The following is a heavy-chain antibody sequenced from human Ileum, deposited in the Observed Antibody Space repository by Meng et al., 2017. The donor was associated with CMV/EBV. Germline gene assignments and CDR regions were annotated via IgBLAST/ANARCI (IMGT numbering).Heavy chain of an antibody. J-gene: IGHJ6*02. CDR2: INSDGSST. D-gene: IGHD2-2*01. Sequence: GESLKISCAASGFTFSSYWMHCVRQAPGKGLVWVSRINSDGSSTSYADSVKGRFTISRDNAKNTLYLQMNSLRAEDTAVYYCARTPIVVVPAAIPYYYYYYGMDVWGQGTTVTVSS. CDR1: GFTFSSYW. V-gene: IGHV3-74*01. CDR3: ARTPIVVVPAAIPYYYYYYGMDV.